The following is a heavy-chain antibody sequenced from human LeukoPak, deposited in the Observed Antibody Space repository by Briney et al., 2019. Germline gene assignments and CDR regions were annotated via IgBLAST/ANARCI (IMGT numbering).Heavy chain of an antibody. V-gene: IGHV3-66*02. CDR1: GFTVSSNY. D-gene: IGHD6-13*01. Sequence: GGSLRLSCAASGFTVSSNYMSWVRQAPGKGLEWVSVIYSGGSTYYADSVKGRFTISRDNSKNTLYLQMNSLRAEDTAVYYRARGARGYSSSWVQFDYWGQGTLVTVSS. CDR3: ARGARGYSSSWVQFDY. J-gene: IGHJ4*02. CDR2: IYSGGST.